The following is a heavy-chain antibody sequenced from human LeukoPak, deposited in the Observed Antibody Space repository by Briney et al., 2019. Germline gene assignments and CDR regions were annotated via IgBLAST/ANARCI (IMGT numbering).Heavy chain of an antibody. J-gene: IGHJ4*02. Sequence: SVKVSCKASGGTFSSYAISWVRQAPGQGLEWMGGIIPIFGTANYAQKFQGRVTITADESTSTAYMELSSLRSEDTAVYYCARAWDPATTVFDYWGQGTLVTVSS. CDR1: GGTFSSYA. D-gene: IGHD4-17*01. CDR3: ARAWDPATTVFDY. V-gene: IGHV1-69*13. CDR2: IIPIFGTA.